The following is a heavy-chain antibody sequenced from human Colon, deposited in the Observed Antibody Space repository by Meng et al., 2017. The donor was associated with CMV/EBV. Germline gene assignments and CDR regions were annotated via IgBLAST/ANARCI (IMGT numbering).Heavy chain of an antibody. CDR1: GSLFSLYP. Sequence: GGSLRLSCAGSGSLFSLYPVAWVRQAPGKGLEWVAQISHDGSATYYADSMKARVTISRDTSLNTVYLDINDLRADDTAVYFWAKALITTSWLPKPFDAWGQGTLVTVSS. CDR3: AKALITTSWLPKPFDA. J-gene: IGHJ4*02. D-gene: IGHD2-2*01. V-gene: IGHV3-23*01. CDR2: ISHDGSAT.